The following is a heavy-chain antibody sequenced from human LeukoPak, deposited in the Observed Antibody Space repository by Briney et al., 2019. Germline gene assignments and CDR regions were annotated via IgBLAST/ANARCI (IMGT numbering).Heavy chain of an antibody. D-gene: IGHD4/OR15-4a*01. CDR3: ATSKTVLTSPFDY. CDR1: GFTFSSYA. Sequence: GGSLRLSCAASGFTFSSYAMSWVRQAPEKGLEWVSSISGSGGSTYYADSVQGRFTISRDKSKNTLYLQMNNLRAEDTAVYHCATSKTVLTSPFDYWGQGTLVTVSS. CDR2: ISGSGGST. V-gene: IGHV3-23*01. J-gene: IGHJ4*02.